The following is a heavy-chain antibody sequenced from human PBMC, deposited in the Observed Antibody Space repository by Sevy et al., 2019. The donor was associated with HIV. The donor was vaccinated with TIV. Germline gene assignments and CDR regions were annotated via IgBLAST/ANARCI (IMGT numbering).Heavy chain of an antibody. CDR1: GFTFSKSG. J-gene: IGHJ4*02. D-gene: IGHD2-2*01. Sequence: GGSLRLSCVASGFTFSKSGMHWVRQAPGKGLEWVSFISFDGENVYYGPSVRGRFTISRDNSKSTLYLQMSGLISEDTAMYYCVKDWSSTWYNYFDYWGQGTLVTVSS. CDR3: VKDWSSTWYNYFDY. CDR2: ISFDGENV. V-gene: IGHV3-30*02.